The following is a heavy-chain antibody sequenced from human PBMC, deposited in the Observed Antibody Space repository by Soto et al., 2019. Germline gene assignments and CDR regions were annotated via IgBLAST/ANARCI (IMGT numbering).Heavy chain of an antibody. V-gene: IGHV1-69*02. J-gene: IGHJ6*02. D-gene: IGHD2-2*01. CDR2: IIPILGIA. CDR1: GGTFSSYT. Sequence: SVKVSCKASGGTFSSYTISWVRQAPGQGLEWMGRIIPILGIANYAQKFQGRVTITADKSTSTAYMELSSLRSEDTAVYYCARGNCSSTSCYAGNYYYYGMDVWG. CDR3: ARGNCSSTSCYAGNYYYYGMDV.